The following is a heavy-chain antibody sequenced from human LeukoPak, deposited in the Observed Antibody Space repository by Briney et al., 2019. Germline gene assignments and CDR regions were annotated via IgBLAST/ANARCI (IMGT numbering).Heavy chain of an antibody. J-gene: IGHJ3*02. CDR3: ARVALGIVRAFDI. CDR1: GFTFSSCS. CDR2: ISSSSSYI. Sequence: GGSLRLSCAASGFTFSSCSMNWVRQAPGKGLEWVSSISSSSSYIYYVDSVKGRFTISRDNAKNSLYLQMNSLRAEDTAVYYCARVALGIVRAFDIWGQGTMVTVSS. V-gene: IGHV3-21*01. D-gene: IGHD3-22*01.